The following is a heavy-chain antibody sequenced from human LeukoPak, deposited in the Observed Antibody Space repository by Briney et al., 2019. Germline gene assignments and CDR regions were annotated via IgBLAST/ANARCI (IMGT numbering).Heavy chain of an antibody. D-gene: IGHD3-16*01. CDR3: AREMGSDGVDY. CDR1: GYTFTSYY. Sequence: ASVKVSCKASGYTFTSYYMHWVRQAPGQGLEWMGIINPSGGSTSYAQKFQGRVTMTRDMSTSTVYMELSSLRSEDTAVYYCAREMGSDGVDYWGQGTLVTVSS. CDR2: INPSGGST. V-gene: IGHV1-46*01. J-gene: IGHJ4*02.